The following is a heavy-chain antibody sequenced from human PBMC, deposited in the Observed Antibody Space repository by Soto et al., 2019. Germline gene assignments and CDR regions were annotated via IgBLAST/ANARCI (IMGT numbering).Heavy chain of an antibody. D-gene: IGHD3-22*01. CDR3: ARARPVYDSSGYFNY. J-gene: IGHJ4*02. V-gene: IGHV3-33*01. CDR2: IWYDGSNK. CDR1: GFTFSSYG. Sequence: PGGSLRLSCAASGFTFSSYGMHWVRQAPGKGLEWVAVIWYDGSNKYYADSVKGRFTISRDNSKNTLYLQMNSLRAEDTAVYYCARARPVYDSSGYFNYWGQGTLVTVSS.